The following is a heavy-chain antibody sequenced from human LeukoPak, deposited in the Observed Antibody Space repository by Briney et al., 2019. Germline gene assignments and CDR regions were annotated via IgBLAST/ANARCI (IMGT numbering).Heavy chain of an antibody. CDR3: ASSTFDDILTGYYNPTFDY. J-gene: IGHJ4*02. CDR1: GYTFTSYV. Sequence: ASVKVSCKASGYTFTSYVISWVRQAPGQGLEWMGWISAYNGNTNYAQKLQGRVTMTTDTSTSTAYMELRSLRSDDTAVYYCASSTFDDILTGYYNPTFDYWGQGTLVTVSS. V-gene: IGHV1-18*01. D-gene: IGHD3-9*01. CDR2: ISAYNGNT.